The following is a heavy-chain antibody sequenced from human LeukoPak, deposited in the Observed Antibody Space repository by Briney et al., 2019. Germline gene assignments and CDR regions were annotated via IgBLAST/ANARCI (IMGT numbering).Heavy chain of an antibody. CDR2: ISYDGSNK. Sequence: PGGSLRLSCAASGFTFSSYGMHWVRQAPGKGLEWVAVISYDGSNKYYADSVKGRFTISRDNSKNTLYLQMNSLRAEDTAVYYCASIGYCSGGSCYPDDYWGQGTLVTVSS. J-gene: IGHJ4*02. V-gene: IGHV3-30*03. D-gene: IGHD2-15*01. CDR3: ASIGYCSGGSCYPDDY. CDR1: GFTFSSYG.